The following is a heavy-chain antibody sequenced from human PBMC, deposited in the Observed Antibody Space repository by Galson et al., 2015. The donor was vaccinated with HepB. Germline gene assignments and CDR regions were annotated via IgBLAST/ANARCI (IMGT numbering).Heavy chain of an antibody. CDR2: ISHDGSEK. CDR3: AKDQSRGGELEWFFDY. CDR1: GFTFTNYW. V-gene: IGHV3-7*03. J-gene: IGHJ4*02. D-gene: IGHD3-3*01. Sequence: SLRLSCAASGFTFTNYWMSWVHQAPGKGLEWVAHISHDGSEKFFVDSMKGRFTISRDNSKNTLYLQMNSLRAEDTAVYYCAKDQSRGGELEWFFDYWGQGTLVTVSS.